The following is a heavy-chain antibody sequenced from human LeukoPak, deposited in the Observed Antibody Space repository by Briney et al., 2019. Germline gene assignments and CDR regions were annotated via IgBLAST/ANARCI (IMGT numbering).Heavy chain of an antibody. J-gene: IGHJ4*02. V-gene: IGHV1-3*01. CDR3: ARSNICSSTSCSPHFDY. D-gene: IGHD2-2*01. CDR1: GYSFTSYA. Sequence: ASVKVSCKASGYSFTSYAMHWVRQTPGQRLEWMGWNNAGNGNTKYSQKFQGRVTITRDTSASTAYMELSSLRSEDTAVYYCARSNICSSTSCSPHFDYWGQGTLVTVSS. CDR2: NNAGNGNT.